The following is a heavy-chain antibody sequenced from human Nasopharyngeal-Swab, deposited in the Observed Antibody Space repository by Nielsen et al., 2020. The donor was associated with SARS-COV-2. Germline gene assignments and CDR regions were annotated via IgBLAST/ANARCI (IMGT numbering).Heavy chain of an antibody. J-gene: IGHJ3*02. Sequence: ASVKVSCKASGYTFTGYYMHWVRQAPGQGLEWMGWINPNSSGTNYAQKFQGWVTMTRDTSISTAYMELSRLRSDDTAVYYCARVGYSGYDEGYDAFDIWGQGTMVTVSS. CDR3: ARVGYSGYDEGYDAFDI. CDR2: INPNSSGT. D-gene: IGHD5-12*01. CDR1: GYTFTGYY. V-gene: IGHV1-2*04.